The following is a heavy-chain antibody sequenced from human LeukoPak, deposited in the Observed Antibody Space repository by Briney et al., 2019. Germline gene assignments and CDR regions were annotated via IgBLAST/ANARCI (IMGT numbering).Heavy chain of an antibody. CDR2: INPNSGGT. J-gene: IGHJ4*02. Sequence: GASVKVSCKASGYTFSGYYMHWVRQAPGQGLQWMGWINPNSGGTNYAQKFQGRVTMTRDTSISTAYMELSRLRSDDTAVYYCASHDDYDTHFDYWGQGTLVTVSS. D-gene: IGHD4-17*01. CDR1: GYTFSGYY. V-gene: IGHV1-2*02. CDR3: ASHDDYDTHFDY.